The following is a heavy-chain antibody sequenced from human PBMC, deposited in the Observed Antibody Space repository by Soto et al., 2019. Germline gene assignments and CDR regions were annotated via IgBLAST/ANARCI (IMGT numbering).Heavy chain of an antibody. CDR2: MNPNSGNT. D-gene: IGHD2-2*01. J-gene: IGHJ6*03. CDR1: GYTFTSYD. CDR3: ARGVVPAAMPSFYYYYYYMDV. Sequence: GASVKVSCKASGYTFTSYDINWVRQATGQGLEWMGWMNPNSGNTGYAQKFQGRVTMTRNTSISTAYMELSSLRSEDTAVYYCARGVVPAAMPSFYYYYYYMDVWGKVTTVTVSS. V-gene: IGHV1-8*01.